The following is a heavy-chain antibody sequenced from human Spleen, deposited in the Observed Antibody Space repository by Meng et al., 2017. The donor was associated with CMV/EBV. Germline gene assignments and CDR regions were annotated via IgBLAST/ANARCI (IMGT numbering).Heavy chain of an antibody. CDR1: GFSFSDFH. J-gene: IGHJ4*02. Sequence: GGSLRLSCAASGFSFSDFHMSWIRQAPGKGLEWVSNIRSSGTDMYYADSVRGRFTISRDDATNSLYLQMNSLRAEDTAVYYCAGDRPLYFFDYWGQGVLVTVSS. V-gene: IGHV3-11*01. CDR2: IRSSGTDM. CDR3: AGDRPLYFFDY.